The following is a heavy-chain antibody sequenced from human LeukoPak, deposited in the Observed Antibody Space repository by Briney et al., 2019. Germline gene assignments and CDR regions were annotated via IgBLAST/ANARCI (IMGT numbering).Heavy chain of an antibody. J-gene: IGHJ3*02. CDR2: MYSSGST. CDR1: GGSISSGSYY. D-gene: IGHD3-22*01. CDR3: ARWLQYYYDSSGYRDAFDI. V-gene: IGHV4-61*02. Sequence: SETLSLTCTVSGGSISSGSYYWNWIRQSAGKGLEWIGRMYSSGSTNYNPSLKSRVTISVDTSKNQFSLKLSSVTAADTAVYYCARWLQYYYDSSGYRDAFDIWGQGTMVTVSS.